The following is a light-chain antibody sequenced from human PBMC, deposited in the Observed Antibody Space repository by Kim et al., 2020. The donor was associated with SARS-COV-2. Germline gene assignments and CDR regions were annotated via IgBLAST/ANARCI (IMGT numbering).Light chain of an antibody. J-gene: IGKJ1*01. V-gene: IGKV3-15*01. CDR2: GAS. CDR3: QQYNNFRT. Sequence: EIVMTQSPPTLSVSPGERATLSCRASQSVGSNLVWYQQKAGQAPRLLIYGASTRATGVPARFSGSGSGTEFTLTISSLQSEDFAVYYCQQYNNFRTFGQGTKVDIK. CDR1: QSVGSN.